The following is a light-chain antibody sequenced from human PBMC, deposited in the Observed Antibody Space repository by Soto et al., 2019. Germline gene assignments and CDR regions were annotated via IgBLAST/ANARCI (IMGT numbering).Light chain of an antibody. CDR3: AAWDDSLNGVV. CDR2: SNN. J-gene: IGLJ2*01. Sequence: QSVLTQPPSASGTPGQRVTISCSGSRSNIGSNTVNWYQQLPGTAPKLLIYSNNQRPSGVPDRFSGSKSGTSASLAISGLRSEDEADYYCAAWDDSLNGVVFGGGTQVTVL. V-gene: IGLV1-44*01. CDR1: RSNIGSNT.